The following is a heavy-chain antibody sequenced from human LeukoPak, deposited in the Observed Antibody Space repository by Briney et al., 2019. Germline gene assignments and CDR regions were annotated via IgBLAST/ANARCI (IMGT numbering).Heavy chain of an antibody. J-gene: IGHJ4*02. V-gene: IGHV3-23*01. D-gene: IGHD6-19*01. CDR3: AKGPLTEVAGTTWHY. CDR1: GGSISSYY. Sequence: PSETLSLTCTVSGGSISSYYWSWVRQSPGKGLEWVSAISGSGASTYYADSVKGRFTISRDNSKNTLYLQMDSLRADDTALYYCAKGPLTEVAGTTWHYWGQGTPVTVSS. CDR2: ISGSGAST.